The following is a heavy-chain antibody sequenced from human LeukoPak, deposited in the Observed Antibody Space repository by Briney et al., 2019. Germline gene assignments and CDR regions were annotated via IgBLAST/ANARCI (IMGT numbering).Heavy chain of an antibody. CDR3: AKRRDYYYYGMDV. CDR1: GFTFSSYG. V-gene: IGHV3-30*18. J-gene: IGHJ6*02. Sequence: PGRSLRLSCAASGFTFSSYGMHWVRQAPGKGLEWVAVILYDGSNKYYADSVKGRFTISRDNSKNTLYLQMNSLRAEDTAVYYCAKRRDYYYYGMDVWGQGTTVTVSS. CDR2: ILYDGSNK.